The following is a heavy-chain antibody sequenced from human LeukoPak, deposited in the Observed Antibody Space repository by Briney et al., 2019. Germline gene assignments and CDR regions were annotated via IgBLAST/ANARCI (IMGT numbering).Heavy chain of an antibody. CDR1: GFTFSNAW. CDR3: TTVAYYYDSSGYYVSYYYYMDV. CDR2: IKSKTDGGTT. V-gene: IGHV3-15*01. Sequence: GGSLRLSCAASGFTFSNAWMSWVRQAPGKGLEWVGRIKSKTDGGTTDYAAPVKGRFTISRDDSKNTLYLQMNSLKTEDTAVYYCTTVAYYYDSSGYYVSYYYYMDVWGKGTTVTISS. D-gene: IGHD3-22*01. J-gene: IGHJ6*03.